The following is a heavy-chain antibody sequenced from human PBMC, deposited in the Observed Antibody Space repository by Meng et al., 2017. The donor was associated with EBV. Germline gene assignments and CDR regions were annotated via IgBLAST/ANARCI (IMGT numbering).Heavy chain of an antibody. J-gene: IGHJ4*02. CDR3: ASESGRGYTPDY. CDR1: GGPFRNYA. CDR2: FLPTLGAP. Sequence: QGQLGQAGAEVKKPVCWVKASCKTSGGPFRNYAISWVRQDPGQGLEWLGGFLPTLGAPNYAQKFHGRVSITADESTSTHYMGLSSLRSEDTAVYYCASESGRGYTPDYWGQGTLVTVSS. V-gene: IGHV1-69*01. D-gene: IGHD3-10*01.